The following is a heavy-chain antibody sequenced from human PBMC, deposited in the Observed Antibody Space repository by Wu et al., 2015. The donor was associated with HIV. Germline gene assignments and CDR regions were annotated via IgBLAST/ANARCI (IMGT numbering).Heavy chain of an antibody. CDR3: VRRPQSSWLYYFDY. D-gene: IGHD6-13*01. J-gene: IGHJ4*02. V-gene: IGHV1-8*01. CDR2: MNPYSGSA. CDR1: GYTFTNYD. Sequence: QVQLVQSGAEVKKPGASVKVSCKASGYTFTNYDISWVRQAAGQGLEWMGWMNPYSGSAGSAQKFQGRVTMTRDTSLGTAYMELSSLRSDDTAVYYCVRRPQSSWLYYFDYWGQGTLVTVSS.